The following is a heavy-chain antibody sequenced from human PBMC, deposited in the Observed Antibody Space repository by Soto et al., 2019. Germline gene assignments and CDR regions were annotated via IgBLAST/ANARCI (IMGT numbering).Heavy chain of an antibody. Sequence: SETLSLTCSVSGDFLHIGGYYWTWIRQLPEKCLEWMGYIYYTGKTYYNPSLESRLTMXXXRXXXXXSLXLXXVTXADTAVYYCARDGSSTANWIDPWGQGTLVTVSS. CDR3: ARDGSSTANWIDP. CDR2: IYYTGKT. J-gene: IGHJ5*02. D-gene: IGHD2-2*01. CDR1: GDFLHIGGYY. V-gene: IGHV4-31*03.